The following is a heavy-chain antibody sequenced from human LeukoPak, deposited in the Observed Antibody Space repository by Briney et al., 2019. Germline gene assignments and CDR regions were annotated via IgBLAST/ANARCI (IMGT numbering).Heavy chain of an antibody. D-gene: IGHD6-6*01. CDR3: AREPHRRPHDAFDI. J-gene: IGHJ3*02. CDR2: IYPGDSDT. Sequence: ASVKVSCKASGYTFTNYYIHWVRQAPGQGLEWMGIIYPGDSDTRYSPSFQGQVTISADKSISTAYLQWSSLKASDTAMYYCAREPHRRPHDAFDIWGQGTMVTVSS. V-gene: IGHV5-51*01. CDR1: GYTFTNYY.